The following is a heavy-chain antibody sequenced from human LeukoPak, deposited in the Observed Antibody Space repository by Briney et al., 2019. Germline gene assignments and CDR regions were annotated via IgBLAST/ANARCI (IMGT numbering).Heavy chain of an antibody. V-gene: IGHV1-69*05. CDR2: IIPIFGTA. J-gene: IGHJ4*02. Sequence: ASVKVSCKASGGTFSSYAISWVRQAPGQGLEWMGRIIPIFGTANYAQKFQGRVTITTDESTSTAYMELSSLRSEDTAVYYCAREDYDILTGYYKGFDYWGPGTLVTVSS. CDR1: GGTFSSYA. CDR3: AREDYDILTGYYKGFDY. D-gene: IGHD3-9*01.